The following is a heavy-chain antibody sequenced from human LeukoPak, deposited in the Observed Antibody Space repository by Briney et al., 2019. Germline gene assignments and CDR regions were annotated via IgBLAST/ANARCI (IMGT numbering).Heavy chain of an antibody. D-gene: IGHD3-10*01. CDR2: ISAYNGNT. CDR3: ARDYGYYYGSGSFMDWFDP. J-gene: IGHJ5*02. CDR1: GYTFTSYG. Sequence: EASVKVSCKASGYTFTSYGVSWVRQAPGQGLEWMGWISAYNGNTNYAQKLQGRVTMTTDTSTSTAYMELRSLRSDDTAVYYCARDYGYYYGSGSFMDWFDPWGQGTLVTVSS. V-gene: IGHV1-18*01.